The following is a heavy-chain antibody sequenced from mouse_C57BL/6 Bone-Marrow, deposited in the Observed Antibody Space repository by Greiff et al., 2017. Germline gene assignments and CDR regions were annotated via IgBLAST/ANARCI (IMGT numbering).Heavy chain of an antibody. CDR3: ASNYYGSSYAMDY. J-gene: IGHJ4*01. Sequence: VQLQQSGPGLVQPSQSLSITCTVSGFSLTSYGVHWVRQSPGKGLEWLGVIWSGGSTDYNAAFISRLSISKDNSKSQVFFKMNSLQADDTAIYYCASNYYGSSYAMDYWGQGTSVTVSS. D-gene: IGHD1-1*01. CDR1: GFSLTSYG. V-gene: IGHV2-2*01. CDR2: IWSGGST.